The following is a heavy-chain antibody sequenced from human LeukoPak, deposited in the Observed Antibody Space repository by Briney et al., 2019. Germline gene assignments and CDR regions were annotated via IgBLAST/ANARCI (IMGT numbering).Heavy chain of an antibody. Sequence: PGGSLRLSCAASGVSFDGHAMTWVRQAPGEGPEWVATIGGPAETLYADSVRGRFTISRDNSRYTLYLQMNRLRAEDSALYYCAKDWTSHNGVYDCLDFWGQGTQVTVSS. V-gene: IGHV3-23*01. CDR1: GVSFDGHA. CDR3: AKDWTSHNGVYDCLDF. J-gene: IGHJ4*02. D-gene: IGHD3-16*01. CDR2: IGGPAET.